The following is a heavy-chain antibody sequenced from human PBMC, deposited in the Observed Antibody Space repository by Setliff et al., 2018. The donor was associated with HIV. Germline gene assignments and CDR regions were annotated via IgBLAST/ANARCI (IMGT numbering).Heavy chain of an antibody. V-gene: IGHV4-39*07. CDR3: ARGLYYDSKSLDY. CDR1: GGSISSSSYY. D-gene: IGHD3-22*01. CDR2: MYYGGST. J-gene: IGHJ4*02. Sequence: PSETLSLTCTVSGGSISSSSYYWGWIRQSPGKGLEWIGSMYYGGSTFYNPSLKSRVTISEDTSKNQVSLKLSSMTAADTAIYYCARGLYYDSKSLDYWGQGTQVTVSS.